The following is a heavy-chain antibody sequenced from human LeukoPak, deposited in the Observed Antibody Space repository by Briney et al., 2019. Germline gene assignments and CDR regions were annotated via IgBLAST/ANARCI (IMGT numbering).Heavy chain of an antibody. D-gene: IGHD3-10*01. CDR1: GGTFSNYA. J-gene: IGHJ4*02. Sequence: SVKVSCKASGGTFSNYAISGVRQAPGQGLEWMGGIIPIFGTANYAQKFQGRVTITADESTNTTHMELGSLTAADTAVYYWARDSEFRGVKLLXYXXQATXXTVS. CDR2: IIPIFGTA. V-gene: IGHV1-69*13. CDR3: ARDSEFRGVKLLXY.